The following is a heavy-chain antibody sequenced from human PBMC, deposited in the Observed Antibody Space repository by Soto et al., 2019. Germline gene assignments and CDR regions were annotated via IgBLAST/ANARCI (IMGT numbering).Heavy chain of an antibody. Sequence: GGSLRLSCAASGFTFSSYWMSWVRQAPGKGLEWVANIKQDGSEKYYVDSVKGRFTISRDNAKNSLYLQMNSLRAEDTAVYYCARLWFGGPNYFDYWGQGTLVTVSS. D-gene: IGHD3-10*01. CDR1: GFTFSSYW. CDR3: ARLWFGGPNYFDY. CDR2: IKQDGSEK. J-gene: IGHJ4*02. V-gene: IGHV3-7*05.